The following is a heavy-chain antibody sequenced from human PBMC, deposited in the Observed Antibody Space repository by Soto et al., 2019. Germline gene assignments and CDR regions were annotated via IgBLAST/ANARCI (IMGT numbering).Heavy chain of an antibody. V-gene: IGHV3-30-3*01. CDR3: ARYYHYDSSGYYPNWFDP. D-gene: IGHD3-22*01. Sequence: QVQLVESGGGVVQPGRSLRLSCAASGFTFSSYAMHWVRQAPGKGLEWVAVISYDGSNKYYADSVKGRFTISRDNSKNTLYLQMNSLRAEDTAVYYCARYYHYDSSGYYPNWFDPCGQGTLVTVSS. CDR2: ISYDGSNK. J-gene: IGHJ5*02. CDR1: GFTFSSYA.